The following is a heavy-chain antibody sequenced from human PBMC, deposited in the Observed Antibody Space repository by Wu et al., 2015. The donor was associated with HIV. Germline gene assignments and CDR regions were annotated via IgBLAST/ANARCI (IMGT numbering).Heavy chain of an antibody. Sequence: QVQLVQSGAEVKKPGSSVKVACKASGGTLNNHIFNWVRQAPGQGLEWMGRIVPILGTTTYAQKFQGRVTITADESTRTAYMDLTSLKSEDTAVYYCATPRSPGFSSAWPTYFDYWGQGTLVTVSS. V-gene: IGHV1-69*11. CDR3: ATPRSPGFSSAWPTYFDY. J-gene: IGHJ4*02. CDR2: IVPILGTT. CDR1: GGTLNNHI. D-gene: IGHD6-19*01.